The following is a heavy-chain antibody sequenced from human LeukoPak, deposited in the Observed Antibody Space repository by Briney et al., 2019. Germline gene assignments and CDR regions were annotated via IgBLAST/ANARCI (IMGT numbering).Heavy chain of an antibody. CDR3: ARCCRSSPDCYSRLDI. CDR2: INWNGDST. J-gene: IGHJ3*02. V-gene: IGHV3-20*04. Sequence: RPGGPLSLSCAASGFTLEDYGMRLVRQAPGKGLEGVSAINWNGDSTGDAESVRVRFTISRDNVTDSLFLQLNSLRAEDTALYYCARCCRSSPDCYSRLDIWGQGIMVTVSS. D-gene: IGHD2-2*02. CDR1: GFTLEDYG.